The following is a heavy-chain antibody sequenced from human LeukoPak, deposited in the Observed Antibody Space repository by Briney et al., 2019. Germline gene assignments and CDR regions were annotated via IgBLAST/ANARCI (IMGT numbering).Heavy chain of an antibody. Sequence: RAGGSLRLSCAASGFTFSSYAMSWVRQAPGKGLEWVSAISGSGGSTYYADSVKGRFTISRDNSKNTLYLQTNSLRAEDTAVYYCAKRRRIAGGAFDIWGQGTMVTVSS. CDR3: AKRRRIAGGAFDI. D-gene: IGHD6-13*01. V-gene: IGHV3-23*01. CDR1: GFTFSSYA. J-gene: IGHJ3*02. CDR2: ISGSGGST.